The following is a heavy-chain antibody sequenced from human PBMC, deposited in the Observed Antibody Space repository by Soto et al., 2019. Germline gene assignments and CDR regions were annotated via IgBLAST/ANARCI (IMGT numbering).Heavy chain of an antibody. D-gene: IGHD3-10*01. J-gene: IGHJ4*02. V-gene: IGHV3-53*01. CDR1: GFTVSNNY. CDR3: ASSPGGGGY. CDR2: IYSGGYT. Sequence: EVQLVESGGGLIQPGGSLRLSCAVSGFTVSNNYMSWVRQAPGKGLEGVSVIYSGGYTAYGDSVKGRFTISRDNSKNTLSLKVNALGAADLAVFSWASSPGGGGYWGQGTLVTVSS.